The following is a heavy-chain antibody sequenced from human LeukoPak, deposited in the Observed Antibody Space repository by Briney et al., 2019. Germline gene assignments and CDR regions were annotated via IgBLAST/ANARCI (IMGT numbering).Heavy chain of an antibody. CDR1: GYSISSGSY. J-gene: IGHJ3*02. V-gene: IGHV4-38-2*02. CDR3: ARDPYSGLDAFDI. Sequence: SETLSLTCTVSGYSISSGSYWDWIRQPAGKGLEWIGSIHHSGSTYYNSSLKSRVNISIDTSKNQFSLKLSSVTAADTAVYYCARDPYSGLDAFDIWGQGTMVTVSS. CDR2: IHHSGST. D-gene: IGHD4-23*01.